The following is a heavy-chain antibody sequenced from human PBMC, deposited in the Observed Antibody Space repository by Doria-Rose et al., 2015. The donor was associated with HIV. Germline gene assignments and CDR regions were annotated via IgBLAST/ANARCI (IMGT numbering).Heavy chain of an antibody. D-gene: IGHD3-10*01. V-gene: IGHV4-59*01. J-gene: IGHJ5*02. CDR2: FYYSGST. CDR3: ARLRGGGAGEIIEGWFDP. CDR1: GCSSRVYY. Sequence: ETRSLTCTVYGCSSRVYYGTWIRQPPGTGLEWIGCFYYSGSTNYNPSLKSRVTISMDTSKNQFSLMLTSVTAADTAMYYCARLRGGGAGEIIEGWFDPWGQGTLVTVSS.